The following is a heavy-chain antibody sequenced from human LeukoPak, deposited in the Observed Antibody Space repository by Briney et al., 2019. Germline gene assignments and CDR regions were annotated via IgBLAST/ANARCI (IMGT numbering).Heavy chain of an antibody. CDR1: GGSISSYY. V-gene: IGHV4-59*01. Sequence: SGTLSLTCTVSGGSISSYYWSWIRQPPGKGLEWIGYIYYSGSTNYNPSLKSRVTISVDTSKNQFSLKLSSVTAADTAVYYCARAEDYGDYSSRAFDIWGQGTMVTVSS. J-gene: IGHJ3*02. CDR2: IYYSGST. D-gene: IGHD4-17*01. CDR3: ARAEDYGDYSSRAFDI.